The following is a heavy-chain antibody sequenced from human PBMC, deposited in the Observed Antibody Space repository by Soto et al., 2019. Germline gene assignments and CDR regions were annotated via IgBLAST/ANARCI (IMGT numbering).Heavy chain of an antibody. J-gene: IGHJ5*02. CDR2: IIPILGIA. V-gene: IGHV1-69*04. D-gene: IGHD6-6*01. CDR3: ARDPPQVVQGWFDP. CDR1: GGTFSSYA. Sequence: GASVKVSCKASGGTFSSYAISWVRQAPGQGLEWMGRIIPILGIANYAQKFQGRVTITADKSTSTAYMELSSLRSEDTAVYYCARDPPQVVQGWFDPWGQGTLVTVS.